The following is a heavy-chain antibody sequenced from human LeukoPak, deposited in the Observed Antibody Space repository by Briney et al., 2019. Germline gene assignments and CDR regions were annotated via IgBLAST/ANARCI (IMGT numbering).Heavy chain of an antibody. CDR2: IYSGGST. V-gene: IGHV3-66*02. CDR1: GFTVSSNY. D-gene: IGHD5-24*01. J-gene: IGHJ6*04. Sequence: GGSLRLSCAASGFTVSSNYMSWVRQAPGKGLEWVSVIYSGGSTYYADSVKGRFTISRDNSKNTLYLQMNSLRAEDTAVYYCARYGSRDGDYYYYGMDVWGKGTTVTASS. CDR3: ARYGSRDGDYYYYGMDV.